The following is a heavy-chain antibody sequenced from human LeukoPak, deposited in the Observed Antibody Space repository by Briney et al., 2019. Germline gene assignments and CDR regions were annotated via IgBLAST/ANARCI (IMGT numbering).Heavy chain of an antibody. CDR1: GFTFSSYA. CDR2: ISGSGGST. V-gene: IGHV3-23*01. J-gene: IGHJ3*02. CDR3: AKEGLVDTAPTDAFDI. Sequence: GGSLRLSCAASGFTFSSYAMSWVRQAPGKVLEWVSAISGSGGSTYYADSVKGRFTISRDNSKNTLYLQMNSLRAEDTAVYYCAKEGLVDTAPTDAFDIWGQGTMVTVSS. D-gene: IGHD5-18*01.